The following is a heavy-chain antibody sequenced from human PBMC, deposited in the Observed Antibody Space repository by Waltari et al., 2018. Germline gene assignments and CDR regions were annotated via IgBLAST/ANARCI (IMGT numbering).Heavy chain of an antibody. CDR2: ISARTSYI. D-gene: IGHD3-16*01. Sequence: EPHLVESGGGLVKPGGSLRLSCEASGFMFSAYSMNWVRQAPGKGLEWVSSISARTSYIDYAASVEGRFTISRDNARNSLFLQMNSLRAEDTAVYYCAKDNFGMDVWGQGTTVTVS. CDR3: AKDNFGMDV. J-gene: IGHJ6*02. CDR1: GFMFSAYS. V-gene: IGHV3-21*01.